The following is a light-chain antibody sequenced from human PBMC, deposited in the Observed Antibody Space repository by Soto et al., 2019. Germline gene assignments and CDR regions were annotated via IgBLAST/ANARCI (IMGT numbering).Light chain of an antibody. CDR2: EVS. J-gene: IGLJ1*01. Sequence: SALTQPASVSGSPGQSINISCTGTSNDVGGYNYVSWYQHPPGKAPKLMIYEVSDRPSGVSNRVSGSKSGNTASLTISGLQAEDEADYYCSAYTGSNIRYVFGTGTKVTVL. CDR1: SNDVGGYNY. V-gene: IGLV2-14*01. CDR3: SAYTGSNIRYV.